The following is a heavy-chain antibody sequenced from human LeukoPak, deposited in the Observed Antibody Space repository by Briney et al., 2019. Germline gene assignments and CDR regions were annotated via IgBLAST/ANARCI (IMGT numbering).Heavy chain of an antibody. Sequence: GGSLRLSCAASRFTFSIYSMNWVRQAPGKGLEWVSSISSSSSYIYYADSVKGRFTISRDNAKNSLYLQMNSLGAEDTAVYHCATGRSCTTCYLPDYWGQGTLVTVSS. CDR3: ATGRSCTTCYLPDY. J-gene: IGHJ4*02. V-gene: IGHV3-21*01. CDR1: RFTFSIYS. D-gene: IGHD2-2*01. CDR2: ISSSSSYI.